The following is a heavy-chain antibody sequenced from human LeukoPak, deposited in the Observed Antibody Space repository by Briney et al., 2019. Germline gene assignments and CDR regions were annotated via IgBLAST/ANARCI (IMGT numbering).Heavy chain of an antibody. CDR1: GFTFSSYW. D-gene: IGHD3-16*01. Sequence: QSGGSLRLSCAASGFTFSSYWMSWVRQAPGKGLEWVANIKQDGSEKYYADSVKGRFTISRDNSKNTLYLQMNSLRAEDTAVYYCAKVKYDYVWGSYGVLDYWGQGTLVTVSS. V-gene: IGHV3-7*01. J-gene: IGHJ4*02. CDR2: IKQDGSEK. CDR3: AKVKYDYVWGSYGVLDY.